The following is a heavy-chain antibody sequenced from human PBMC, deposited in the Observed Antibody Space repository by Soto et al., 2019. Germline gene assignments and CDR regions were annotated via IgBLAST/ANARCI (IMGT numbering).Heavy chain of an antibody. CDR3: ARGGSSVVGATVY. V-gene: IGHV1-8*01. Sequence: QVQLVQSGAEVKMPGASVKVSCKASGYTFSDYGINWVRQATGQGLEWMGWMNPKSGDTVYAQKVQGRGAMTGATSMSTAYMALTSLTSVDTAVYFCARGGSSVVGATVYWGQGTVVTVSS. J-gene: IGHJ4*02. D-gene: IGHD1-26*01. CDR2: MNPKSGDT. CDR1: GYTFSDYG.